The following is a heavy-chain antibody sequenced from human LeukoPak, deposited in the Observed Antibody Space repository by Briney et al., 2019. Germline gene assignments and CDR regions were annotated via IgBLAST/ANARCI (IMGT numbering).Heavy chain of an antibody. Sequence: GRSLRLSCAASGFTFSSYAMHWVRQAPGKGLEWVAVISYDGSNKYYADSVKGRFTISRDNSKNTLYLQMNSLRAEDTAMYYCARDLRGLTGYYLDAFDIWGQGTMVTVSS. CDR3: ARDLRGLTGYYLDAFDI. CDR1: GFTFSSYA. CDR2: ISYDGSNK. V-gene: IGHV3-30*04. J-gene: IGHJ3*02. D-gene: IGHD3-9*01.